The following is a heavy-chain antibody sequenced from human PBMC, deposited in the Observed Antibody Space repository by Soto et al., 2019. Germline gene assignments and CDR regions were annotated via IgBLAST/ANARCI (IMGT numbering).Heavy chain of an antibody. CDR3: AKDSYSNYGYSDF. J-gene: IGHJ4*02. V-gene: IGHV3-30*18. Sequence: PGGSLRLSCAASGFTFDIYCMHWVRQAPGKGLEWVAGIPSDGSKKFYVDSVKGRFTISRDNSKNTLYLQMNSLRADDTAVYYCAKDSYSNYGYSDFWGQGTLVTVSS. CDR2: IPSDGSKK. CDR1: GFTFDIYC. D-gene: IGHD4-4*01.